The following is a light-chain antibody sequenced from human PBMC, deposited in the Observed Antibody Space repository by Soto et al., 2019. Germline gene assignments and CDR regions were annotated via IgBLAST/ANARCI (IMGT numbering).Light chain of an antibody. J-gene: IGLJ3*02. CDR3: CSYAGSSTSWV. CDR1: SSDVGSYDL. V-gene: IGLV2-23*02. Sequence: QSVLTQPASVSGSPGQSITISCTGISSDVGSYDLVSWYQQHPGKAPKLMIYEVIKRPSGVSNRFSGSQSGNTASLTISGLQAEDEADYYCCSYAGSSTSWVFGGGTKLTVL. CDR2: EVI.